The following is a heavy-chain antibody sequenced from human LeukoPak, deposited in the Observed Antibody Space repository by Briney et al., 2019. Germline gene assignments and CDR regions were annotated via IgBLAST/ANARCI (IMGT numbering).Heavy chain of an antibody. CDR1: GGTFSSYA. D-gene: IGHD1/OR15-1a*01. J-gene: IGHJ4*02. CDR2: IIPIFGTA. V-gene: IGHV1-69*13. CDR3: ARCSGTTRYFDY. Sequence: ASVKVSCKASGGTFSSYAISWVRQAPGQGLEWMGGIIPIFGTANYAQKFQGRVTITADESTSTAYMELSSLRSEDTAVYYCARCSGTTRYFDYWGQGTLVTVSS.